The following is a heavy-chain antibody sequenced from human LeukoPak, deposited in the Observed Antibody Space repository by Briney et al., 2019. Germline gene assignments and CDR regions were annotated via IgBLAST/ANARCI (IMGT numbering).Heavy chain of an antibody. J-gene: IGHJ5*02. CDR1: GFTFSRYW. CDR3: ARDLGQPNP. Sequence: PGGSLRLSCVASGFTFSRYWMTWVRQAPGKGLEWVANIMHDGSENYYVGSVKGRFTISRDNAKNSLYLQMNSLRAEDTAFYYCARDLGQPNPWGQGTLVTVSS. D-gene: IGHD1-14*01. CDR2: IMHDGSEN. V-gene: IGHV3-7*03.